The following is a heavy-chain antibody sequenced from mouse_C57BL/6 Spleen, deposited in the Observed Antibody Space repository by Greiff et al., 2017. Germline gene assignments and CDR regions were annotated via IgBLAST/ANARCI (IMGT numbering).Heavy chain of an antibody. CDR2: ISSGGSYT. Sequence: EVMLVESGGDLVKPGGSLKLSCAASGFTFSSYGMSWVRQTPDKRLEWVATISSGGSYTYYPDSVKGRFTISRDNAKNTLYLQMSSLKSEDTAMYYCARLGTTVWYFDVWGTGTTVTVSS. CDR3: ARLGTTVWYFDV. D-gene: IGHD1-1*01. CDR1: GFTFSSYG. J-gene: IGHJ1*03. V-gene: IGHV5-6*02.